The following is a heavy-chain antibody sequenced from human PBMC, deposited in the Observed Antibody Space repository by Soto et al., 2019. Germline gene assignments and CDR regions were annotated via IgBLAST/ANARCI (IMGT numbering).Heavy chain of an antibody. V-gene: IGHV3-7*05. Sequence: EVQLVESGGGLVQGGGSLRLSCAASGFIFSNYWMSWVRHAPEKGLEWVANIKQDGSEKNCVDSVKGRFTISRDNAKNSLYLQMNSLRAEDTAVYYCVRDVLYCSGGICYSASGSFDNCGQGTLVTVSS. J-gene: IGHJ4*02. CDR3: VRDVLYCSGGICYSASGSFDN. D-gene: IGHD2-15*01. CDR1: GFIFSNYW. CDR2: IKQDGSEK.